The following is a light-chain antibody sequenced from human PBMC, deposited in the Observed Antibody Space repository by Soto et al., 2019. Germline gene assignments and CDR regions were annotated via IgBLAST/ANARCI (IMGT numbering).Light chain of an antibody. CDR3: QQYHIWPLT. J-gene: IGKJ4*01. V-gene: IGKV3-20*01. CDR2: GAS. Sequence: ENALTQSPGTLSLSPGERATLSCLASQTVSSTYLAWYQQKPGQAPRLLIYGASSRATGIPDRFSGTVSGTDFTLTISSLQSEDFAVYYCQQYHIWPLTFGGGTKVDIK. CDR1: QTVSSTY.